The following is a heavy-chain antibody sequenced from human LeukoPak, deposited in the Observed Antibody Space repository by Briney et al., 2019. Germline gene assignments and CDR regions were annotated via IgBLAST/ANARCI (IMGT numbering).Heavy chain of an antibody. V-gene: IGHV4-59*01. CDR2: IYYSGST. J-gene: IGHJ4*02. Sequence: PSETLSLTCTVSGGSISSYYCSWIRQPPGKGLGWIGYIYYSGSTNYNPSLKSRVTISVDTSKNQFSLKLSSVTAADTAVYYCASSLAIWGNYFDYWGQGTLVTVSS. D-gene: IGHD3-16*01. CDR3: ASSLAIWGNYFDY. CDR1: GGSISSYY.